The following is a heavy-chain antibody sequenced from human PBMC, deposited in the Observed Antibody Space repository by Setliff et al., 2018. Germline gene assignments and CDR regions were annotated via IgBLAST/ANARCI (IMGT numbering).Heavy chain of an antibody. Sequence: LSLTCTVSGGSISTYYWSWIRQTPVKGLEWIGYVYYSGTTNYNPLFKSRVTISVDRPKNQFSLKLSSVTAADTAVYYCARGQDSDYIWGSYRYTTGEDWYFDLWGRGTLVTVSS. CDR1: GGSISTYY. CDR2: VYYSGTT. D-gene: IGHD3-16*02. CDR3: ARGQDSDYIWGSYRYTTGEDWYFDL. J-gene: IGHJ2*01. V-gene: IGHV4-59*12.